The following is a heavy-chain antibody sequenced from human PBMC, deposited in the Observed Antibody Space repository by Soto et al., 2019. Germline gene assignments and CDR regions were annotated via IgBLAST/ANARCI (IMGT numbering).Heavy chain of an antibody. CDR2: IRSKAYGATT. Sequence: PGGSLRLSCTGSGFSFGDYAMSWLRQAPGKGLEWVSFIRSKAYGATTDYVASVKGRFTISRDDSKSIAYLQMNSLNTEDTAVYYCTRAIRYCSGPGCYQSYYYMDVWGKGTTVTVSS. CDR3: TRAIRYCSGPGCYQSYYYMDV. V-gene: IGHV3-49*03. D-gene: IGHD2-15*01. CDR1: GFSFGDYA. J-gene: IGHJ6*03.